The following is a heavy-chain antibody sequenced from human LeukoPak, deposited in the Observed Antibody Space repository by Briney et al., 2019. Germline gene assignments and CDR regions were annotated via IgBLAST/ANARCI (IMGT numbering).Heavy chain of an antibody. D-gene: IGHD1-26*01. CDR1: GGSFSGYY. CDR2: INHSGST. Sequence: SETLSLTCAVYGGSFSGYYWSWIRQPPGKGLEWMGKINHSGSTNYNPSLRSRVTISVDTSKNQFSLKLRSVTAADTAVYFCARSDGIVGEEAWFDPWGQGTLVTVSS. J-gene: IGHJ5*02. V-gene: IGHV4-34*01. CDR3: ARSDGIVGEEAWFDP.